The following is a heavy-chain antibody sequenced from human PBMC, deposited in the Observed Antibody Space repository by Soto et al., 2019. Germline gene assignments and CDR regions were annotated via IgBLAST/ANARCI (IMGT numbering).Heavy chain of an antibody. J-gene: IGHJ4*02. CDR1: GFSLSTNGVG. CDR3: AYTNWNFQVY. CDR2: IYWDDDK. Sequence: QITLKESGPTLVKPTQTLTLTCTFSGFSLSTNGVGVGWIRQPPGKALEWLALIYWDDDKRYSPSLKSRLTIIKDTSKDQVVLTMTNVDPVDTATYYCAYTNWNFQVYGGQGALVTVSS. V-gene: IGHV2-5*02. D-gene: IGHD1-1*01.